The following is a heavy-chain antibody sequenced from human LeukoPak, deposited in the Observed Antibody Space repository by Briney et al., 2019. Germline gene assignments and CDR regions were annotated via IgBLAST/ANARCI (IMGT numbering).Heavy chain of an antibody. D-gene: IGHD3-3*01. V-gene: IGHV3-30*04. Sequence: GGSLRLSCAASGFTFSSYAMHWVRQAPGKGLEWVAVISYDGSNKYYADSVKGRFTISRDNSKNTLYLQMNSLRADDTAVYYCARAIQFLEWKGGAFDIWGQGTMVTVSS. CDR1: GFTFSSYA. CDR3: ARAIQFLEWKGGAFDI. J-gene: IGHJ3*02. CDR2: ISYDGSNK.